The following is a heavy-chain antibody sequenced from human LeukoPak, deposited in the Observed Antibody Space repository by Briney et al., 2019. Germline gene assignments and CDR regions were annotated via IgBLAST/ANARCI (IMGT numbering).Heavy chain of an antibody. D-gene: IGHD6-6*01. Sequence: PSETLSLTCAVYGGSFSGYYWSWIRQPPGKGLEWIGEINHSGSTNYNPSLKSRVTISVDTSKNHLSLKLSSVPAADTAVYYCARGHHPYIAARIDYWGQGTLVTVSS. CDR2: INHSGST. V-gene: IGHV4-34*01. CDR1: GGSFSGYY. CDR3: ARGHHPYIAARIDY. J-gene: IGHJ4*02.